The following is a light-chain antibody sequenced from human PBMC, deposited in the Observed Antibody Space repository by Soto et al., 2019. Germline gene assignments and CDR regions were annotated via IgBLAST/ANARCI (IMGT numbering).Light chain of an antibody. CDR1: QSVSSN. V-gene: IGKV3-15*01. CDR2: AAS. J-gene: IGKJ1*01. Sequence: EIVMTQSPATLSVSPGERATLSCRTSQSVSSNLAWYQQKPGQAPRLLIYAASTRATGIPARFSGSGSGTEFTLTISSLQSEDFAVYYCQQYNNWRTFGQGTKVEIQ. CDR3: QQYNNWRT.